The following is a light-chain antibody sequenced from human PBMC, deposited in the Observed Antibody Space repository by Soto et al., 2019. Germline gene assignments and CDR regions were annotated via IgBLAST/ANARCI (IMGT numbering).Light chain of an antibody. CDR3: QHYNSYPWT. CDR2: KAS. Sequence: DIQMTQSPSTLSASVGERVTITCRASQSISSWFAWYQQKPGKAPRLLIYKASSVESGVPSRFRGSGSGTEFTLTISSLQADDFANYYCQHYNSYPWTFGQGTKVEIK. J-gene: IGKJ1*01. CDR1: QSISSW. V-gene: IGKV1-5*03.